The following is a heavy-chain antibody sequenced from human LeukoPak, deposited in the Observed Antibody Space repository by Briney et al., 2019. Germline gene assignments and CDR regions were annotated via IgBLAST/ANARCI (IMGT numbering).Heavy chain of an antibody. Sequence: SETLSLTCTVSGGSISSSSYYWGWIRQPPGKGREWIGSIYYSGRTYYNPSRKSQFTISVDTSKTQFSLKLSPVTAADTAVYYCAREGNPDFDYWGQGTLVTVSS. J-gene: IGHJ4*02. V-gene: IGHV4-39*07. CDR3: AREGNPDFDY. CDR1: GGSISSSSYY. CDR2: IYYSGRT.